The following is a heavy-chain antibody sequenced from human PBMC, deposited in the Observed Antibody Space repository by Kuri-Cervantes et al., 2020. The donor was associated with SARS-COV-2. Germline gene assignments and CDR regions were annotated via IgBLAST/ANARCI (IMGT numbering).Heavy chain of an antibody. V-gene: IGHV1-69*13. J-gene: IGHJ6*02. D-gene: IGHD5-18*01. CDR1: GTTFTSYV. CDR2: IIPTFGTA. CDR3: ARDVGFGYSYGHSYGMDV. Sequence: SVKVSCKASGTTFTSYVFSGLRQAPGQGLEGMGGIIPTFGTANYTQKFQGRVTITADDSTGTAYMGLTSLGSEDTAVYYCARDVGFGYSYGHSYGMDVWGQGTTVTVSS.